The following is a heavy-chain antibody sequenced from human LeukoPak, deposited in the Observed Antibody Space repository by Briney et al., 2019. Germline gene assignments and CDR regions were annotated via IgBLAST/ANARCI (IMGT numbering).Heavy chain of an antibody. CDR2: IYHSGST. V-gene: IGHV4-38-2*02. J-gene: IGHJ4*02. Sequence: PSETLSLTCSVSGYSISSGYYWGWIRQPPGKGLEWIGGIYHSGSTYCNPSLKSRVTISVDTSKNQFSLKLSSVTAADTAVYYCARGGYSKRGLDYWGQGTLVTVS. CDR3: ARGGYSKRGLDY. D-gene: IGHD4-11*01. CDR1: GYSISSGYY.